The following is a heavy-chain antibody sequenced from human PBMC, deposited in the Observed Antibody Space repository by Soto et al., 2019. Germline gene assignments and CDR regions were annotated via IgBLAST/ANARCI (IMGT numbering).Heavy chain of an antibody. V-gene: IGHV3-72*01. D-gene: IGHD3-10*01. J-gene: IGHJ4*02. CDR3: VRVRGGGTYHFDY. CDR1: GFTFSDHY. Sequence: PGGSLRLSCAASGFTFSDHYMDWVRQAPGKGLEWVGRTRNKANSYTTEYAASVKGRFTISRDDSKNSLYLQMNSLKTDDTAVYYCVRVRGGGTYHFDYWGQGTLVTVS. CDR2: TRNKANSYTT.